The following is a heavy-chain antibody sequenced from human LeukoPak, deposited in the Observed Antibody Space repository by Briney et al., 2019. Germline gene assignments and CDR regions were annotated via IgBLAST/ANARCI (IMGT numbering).Heavy chain of an antibody. CDR3: ARGRGSSWYYFDS. J-gene: IGHJ4*02. Sequence: SETLSLTCAVSGGSISSYYWSWVRQPAGKGLEWIGRIYASGNTNYNPSLKGRLTMTVDTSKNQFSLNLSSVTAADTAVYYCARGRGSSWYYFDSWGQGTLVTVSS. CDR2: IYASGNT. CDR1: GGSISSYY. V-gene: IGHV4-4*07. D-gene: IGHD6-13*01.